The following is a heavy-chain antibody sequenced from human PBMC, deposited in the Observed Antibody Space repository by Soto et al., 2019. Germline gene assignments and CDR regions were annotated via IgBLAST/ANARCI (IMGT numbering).Heavy chain of an antibody. CDR2: IYYSGST. CDR1: GGSISSGGYY. V-gene: IGHV4-31*03. D-gene: IGHD2-2*01. J-gene: IGHJ5*02. Sequence: SETLSLTCTVSGGSISSGGYYWSWIRQHPGKGLEWIGYIYYSGSTYYNPSLKSRVTISVDPSKNQFSLKLSSVTAADTAVYYCARARSSTVGGWFDPWGQGTLVTVSS. CDR3: ARARSSTVGGWFDP.